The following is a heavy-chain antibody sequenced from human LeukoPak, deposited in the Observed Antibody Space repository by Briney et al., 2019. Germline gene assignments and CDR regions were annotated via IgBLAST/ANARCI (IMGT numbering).Heavy chain of an antibody. V-gene: IGHV1-2*06. D-gene: IGHD1-26*01. CDR1: GYTFTGYY. Sequence: ASVTVSCTASGYTFTGYYIHWVRQAPGQGLEWMGRINPNSGDTNCAQKFQGRVTMTRDTSISTAYMEVSGLRSDDTAVYYCAREVGATARAFDLWGQGTMVTVSS. CDR2: INPNSGDT. J-gene: IGHJ3*01. CDR3: AREVGATARAFDL.